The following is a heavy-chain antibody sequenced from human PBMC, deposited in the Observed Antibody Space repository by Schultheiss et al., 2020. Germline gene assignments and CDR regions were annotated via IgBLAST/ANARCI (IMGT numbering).Heavy chain of an antibody. J-gene: IGHJ6*03. CDR3: ARVRRYSGYDWVGYYYYMDV. CDR1: GFTFSNYA. CDR2: ISYDGSNK. Sequence: GESLKISCAASGFTFSNYAMHWVRQAPGKGLEWVAVISYDGSNKYYADSVKGRFTISRDNSKNTLYLQMNSLRAEDTAVYYCARVRRYSGYDWVGYYYYMDVWGKGTTVTVSS. D-gene: IGHD5-12*01. V-gene: IGHV3-30*03.